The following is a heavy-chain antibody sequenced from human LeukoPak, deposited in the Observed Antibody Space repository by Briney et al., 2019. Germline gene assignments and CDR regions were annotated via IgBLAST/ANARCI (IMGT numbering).Heavy chain of an antibody. J-gene: IGHJ4*02. CDR3: TCQPLIEDSRSSRTDY. CDR2: IYENGGTT. D-gene: IGHD3-16*02. Sequence: GGSLRLSCVGSGFTFRSHAMSWVRQAPEKGLEFVSGIYENGGTTYYADSVRGRFSISRDNSKNTLYLQMDSLRGEDTAVYYCTCQPLIEDSRSSRTDYWGQGTLVTVSS. V-gene: IGHV3-23*01. CDR1: GFTFRSHA.